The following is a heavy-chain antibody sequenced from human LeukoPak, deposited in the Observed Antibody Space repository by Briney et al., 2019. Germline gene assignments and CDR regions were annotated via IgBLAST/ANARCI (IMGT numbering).Heavy chain of an antibody. Sequence: PGRSLRLSCAASGFTFSSYDMHWVRQAPGKGLEWVTGISFEGKNKYYADSVRGRFTISRDNSRSTLYLQMDSLGAEDTAVFYCAKQRGTLSTPATWFFDYWGQGALVTVSS. CDR3: AKQRGTLSTPATWFFDY. D-gene: IGHD2-15*01. CDR2: ISFEGKNK. J-gene: IGHJ4*02. CDR1: GFTFSSYD. V-gene: IGHV3-30*18.